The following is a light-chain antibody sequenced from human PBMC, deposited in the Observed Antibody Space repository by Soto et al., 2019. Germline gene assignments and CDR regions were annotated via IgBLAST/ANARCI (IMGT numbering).Light chain of an antibody. V-gene: IGKV3-11*01. J-gene: IGKJ1*01. CDR1: QSVSSY. Sequence: EIVLTQSPATLSLSPGERATLSCRASQSVSSYLAWYQQKPGQAPRLLIYDASNRAPGIPARFSGSGSGTDFTLTISRLEPEDFAVYYCHQRSNWPQTFGQGTKVEIK. CDR2: DAS. CDR3: HQRSNWPQT.